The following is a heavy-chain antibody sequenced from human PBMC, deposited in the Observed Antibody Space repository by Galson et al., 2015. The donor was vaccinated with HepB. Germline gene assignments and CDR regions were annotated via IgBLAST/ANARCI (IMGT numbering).Heavy chain of an antibody. D-gene: IGHD6-13*01. J-gene: IGHJ2*01. CDR3: VREGTSSSWNNWYFDL. CDR1: GSTFRTYD. V-gene: IGHV3-13*01. Sequence: SLRLSCAASGSTFRTYDMHWVRQAAGKGLEWVAAIGKSSDTYYPDSVKGRFIISRENAKNSLYLQMNSLRDGDTAVYYCVREGTSSSWNNWYFDLWGCGTLVTVSS. CDR2: IGKSSDT.